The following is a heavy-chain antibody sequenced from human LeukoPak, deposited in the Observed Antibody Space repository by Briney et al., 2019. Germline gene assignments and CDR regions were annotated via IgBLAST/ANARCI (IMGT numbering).Heavy chain of an antibody. D-gene: IGHD2-21*01. Sequence: GGSLRLSCAASGYTFTDYWMHWVRRAPGKGLVWVSIINTDARGTYYADSVKGRFTISRDNAKNTLYLQMNSLRAEDTAVYYCARAGAYHFDNWGQGTLVTVSS. CDR3: ARAGAYHFDN. J-gene: IGHJ4*02. CDR2: INTDARGT. V-gene: IGHV3-74*01. CDR1: GYTFTDYW.